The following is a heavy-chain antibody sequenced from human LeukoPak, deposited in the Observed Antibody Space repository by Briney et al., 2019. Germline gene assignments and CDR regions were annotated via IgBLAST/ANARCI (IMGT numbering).Heavy chain of an antibody. V-gene: IGHV4-59*01. D-gene: IGHD5-12*01. CDR1: GGSISSYY. J-gene: IGHJ6*02. CDR3: ARDGLPLYGMDV. CDR2: IYYSGST. Sequence: SETLSLTCTVSGGSISSYYWSWIRQPPGKGLEWIGYIYYSGSTNYNPSLKSRVTISVDTSKNQFSLKLSSVTAADTAVYYCARDGLPLYGMDVWGQGTTVTVSS.